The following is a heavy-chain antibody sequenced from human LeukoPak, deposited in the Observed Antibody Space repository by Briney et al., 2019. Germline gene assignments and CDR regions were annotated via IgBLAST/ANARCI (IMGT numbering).Heavy chain of an antibody. D-gene: IGHD3-3*01. CDR1: GGSIISSNYY. J-gene: IGHJ5*02. CDR3: AREYDFWSGYRWFDP. V-gene: IGHV4-39*02. Sequence: SETLSLTCTVSGGSIISSNYYWVWIRQPPGKGLEWMGSMFHGGTTYYNPSLKSRLSISVDTSKNHFSLSLSSVTAADTAVYYCAREYDFWSGYRWFDPRGQGTLVTVSS. CDR2: MFHGGTT.